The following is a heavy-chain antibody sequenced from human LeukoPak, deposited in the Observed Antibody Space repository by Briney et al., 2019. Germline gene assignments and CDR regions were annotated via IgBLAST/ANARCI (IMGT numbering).Heavy chain of an antibody. D-gene: IGHD4-17*01. Sequence: GGSLRLSCAASGFTFNSYGMSWVRQAPGKGLEWVSGISGSGGRTYYADSVKGRFTISRDNSENTLYLQMNSLRAVDTAVYYCAKDSRLGGDYGYFDYWGQGTLVTVSS. J-gene: IGHJ4*02. CDR1: GFTFNSYG. CDR3: AKDSRLGGDYGYFDY. CDR2: ISGSGGRT. V-gene: IGHV3-23*01.